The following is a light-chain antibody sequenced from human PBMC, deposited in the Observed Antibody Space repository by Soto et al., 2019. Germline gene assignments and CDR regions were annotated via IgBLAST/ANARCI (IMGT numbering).Light chain of an antibody. CDR3: SSYTSSSTLV. J-gene: IGLJ2*01. Sequence: QSVLTQPASVSGSPGQSITISCTGSSSDVGGYSYVSWYQQHPGKAPKLMIYEVSNRPSGISNRFSGSKSGNTASLTLSGLQAEDEADYYCSSYTSSSTLVFGGGTKLTVL. CDR1: SSDVGGYSY. V-gene: IGLV2-14*01. CDR2: EVS.